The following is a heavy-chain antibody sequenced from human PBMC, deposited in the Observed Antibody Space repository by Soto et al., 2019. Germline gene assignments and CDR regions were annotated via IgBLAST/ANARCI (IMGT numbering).Heavy chain of an antibody. D-gene: IGHD5-18*01. V-gene: IGHV1-69*01. CDR3: PRAKDTTMGPRDY. J-gene: IGHJ4*02. Sequence: QVQLVQSGAEVKKPGSSVKVSCKASGGTFSSYAISWVRQAPGQGLEWLGGIIPIFGTTNYAQKFQGRVTITADESTSTGYMELSNLRSEDTAIYYCPRAKDTTMGPRDYWGQGTLVTVSS. CDR2: IIPIFGTT. CDR1: GGTFSSYA.